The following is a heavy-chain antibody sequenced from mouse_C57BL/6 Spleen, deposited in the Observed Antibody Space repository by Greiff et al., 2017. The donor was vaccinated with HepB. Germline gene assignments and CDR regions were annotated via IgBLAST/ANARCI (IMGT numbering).Heavy chain of an antibody. J-gene: IGHJ1*03. CDR2: ISNLAYSI. CDR3: ARHNGSYYYGSSYYWYFDV. V-gene: IGHV5-15*01. CDR1: GFTFSDYG. Sequence: EVKLMESGGGLVQPGGSLKLSCAASGFTFSDYGMAWVRQAPRKGPEWVAFISNLAYSIYYADTLTGRFTISRENAKNTLYLEMSSLRSEDTAMYYCARHNGSYYYGSSYYWYFDVWGTGTTVTVSS. D-gene: IGHD1-1*01.